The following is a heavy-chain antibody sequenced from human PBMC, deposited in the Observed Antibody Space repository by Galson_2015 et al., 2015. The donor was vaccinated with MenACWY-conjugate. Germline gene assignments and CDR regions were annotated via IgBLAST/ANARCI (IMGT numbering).Heavy chain of an antibody. Sequence: SLRLSCAASGFTFTGYDFNWVRQAPGKGLEWLSYISKSGSPIFYADSVKGRFTISRDNTKKSLFLQMNSLRAGDTGVYYCARVGTWIHQYFYYMDVWGKGTTVTVSS. CDR1: GFTFTGYD. D-gene: IGHD5-18*01. V-gene: IGHV3-48*03. CDR2: ISKSGSPI. CDR3: ARVGTWIHQYFYYMDV. J-gene: IGHJ6*03.